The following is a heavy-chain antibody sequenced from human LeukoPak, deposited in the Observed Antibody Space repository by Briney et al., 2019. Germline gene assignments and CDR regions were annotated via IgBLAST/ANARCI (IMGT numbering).Heavy chain of an antibody. V-gene: IGHV1-8*03. CDR3: ARSSSWYELWFDP. CDR2: MNPNSGNT. CDR1: GYTFTSYD. Sequence: ASVKVSCKASGYTFTSYDINWVRQATGQGLEWMGWMNPNSGNTGYAQKFQGRVTITRNTSISTAYMELSSLRSEDTAVYYCARSSSWYELWFDPWGQGTLVTVSS. D-gene: IGHD6-13*01. J-gene: IGHJ5*02.